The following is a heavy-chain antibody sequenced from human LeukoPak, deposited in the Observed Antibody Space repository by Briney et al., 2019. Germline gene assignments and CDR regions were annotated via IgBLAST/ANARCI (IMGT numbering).Heavy chain of an antibody. Sequence: SETLSLTCAVYGGSFSDYYSSWIRQPPGKGLEWIGEINHSGSTNYNTSLKSRVTISLDTSKNQFSLKMSSVTAADTAVYYCARGHGPSSSSIRNYGLDVWGQGTTVTVSS. CDR3: ARGHGPSSSSIRNYGLDV. J-gene: IGHJ6*02. V-gene: IGHV4-34*01. D-gene: IGHD6-6*01. CDR1: GGSFSDYY. CDR2: INHSGST.